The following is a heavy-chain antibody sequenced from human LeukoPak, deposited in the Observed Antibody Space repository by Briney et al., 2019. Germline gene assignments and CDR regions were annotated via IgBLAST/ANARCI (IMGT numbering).Heavy chain of an antibody. CDR2: INGGGGVV. V-gene: IGHV3-23*01. Sequence: PGGSLRLSCAASGFTFSSYGMTWVRQAPGKGLEWVSEINGGGGVVYYADSVKGRFTISRDNSNNILYLQMNSLRVEDTAVYYCAKDQTPANLYYYYYMDVWGKGTTVTISS. J-gene: IGHJ6*03. CDR3: AKDQTPANLYYYYYMDV. D-gene: IGHD2-15*01. CDR1: GFTFSSYG.